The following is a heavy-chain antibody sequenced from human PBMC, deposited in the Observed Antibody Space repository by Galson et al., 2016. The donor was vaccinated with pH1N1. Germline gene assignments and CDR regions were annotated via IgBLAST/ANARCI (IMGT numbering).Heavy chain of an antibody. CDR2: ISYVESNK. CDR1: GFTFSHYA. D-gene: IGHD4-17*01. J-gene: IGHJ2*01. CDR3: ARDLVYGDYFERFFDL. V-gene: IGHV3-30-3*01. Sequence: SLRLSCAASGFTFSHYAMHWVRQAPGKGLEWVAVISYVESNKDYADSVKGRFTVSRDNSKNTLYLQMNSLRAEDTALYYCARDLVYGDYFERFFDLWGRGTLVTVSS.